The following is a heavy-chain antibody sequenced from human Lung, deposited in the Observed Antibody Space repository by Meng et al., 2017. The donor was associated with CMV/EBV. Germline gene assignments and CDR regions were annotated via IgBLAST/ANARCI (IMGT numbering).Heavy chain of an antibody. V-gene: IGHV3-7*01. CDR2: INQEGNEE. CDR1: GFTFSSYW. J-gene: IGHJ6*02. CDR3: ARDGTLSPYYYYYGRDV. Sequence: GGSLRLXCAASGFTFSSYWMSWVRQAPGKGLEWVANINQEGNEEYYVDSLKGRFTISRDNAKNSLYLQMTSLRAEDTAVYYCARDGTLSPYYYYYGRDVWXQGTPVTVSS.